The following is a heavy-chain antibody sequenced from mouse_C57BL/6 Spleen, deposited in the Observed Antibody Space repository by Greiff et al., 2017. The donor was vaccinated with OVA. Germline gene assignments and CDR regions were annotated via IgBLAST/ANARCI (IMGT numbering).Heavy chain of an antibody. Sequence: VQLQESGAELVRPGASVTLSCKASGYTFPDYEMNWVKQTPVHGLEWIGAIDPETGGTAYNQKFKGKAILTADKSSSTAYMELRSLTSEDSAVYYCTRGGFAYWGQGTLVTVSA. CDR3: TRGGFAY. CDR1: GYTFPDYE. CDR2: IDPETGGT. J-gene: IGHJ3*01. V-gene: IGHV1-15*01.